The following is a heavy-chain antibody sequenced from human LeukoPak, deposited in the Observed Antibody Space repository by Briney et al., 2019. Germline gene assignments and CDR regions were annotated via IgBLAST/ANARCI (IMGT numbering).Heavy chain of an antibody. J-gene: IGHJ2*01. V-gene: IGHV1-18*01. D-gene: IGHD4-11*01. CDR3: ARVPNYSNYDWYFDL. CDR1: GYTFTSYG. Sequence: GASVKVSCKASGYTFTSYGISWVRQAPGQGLERMGWISAYNGNTNYAQKFQGRVTMTRDTSTSTVYMELSSLRSEDTAVYYCARVPNYSNYDWYFDLWGRGTLVTVSS. CDR2: ISAYNGNT.